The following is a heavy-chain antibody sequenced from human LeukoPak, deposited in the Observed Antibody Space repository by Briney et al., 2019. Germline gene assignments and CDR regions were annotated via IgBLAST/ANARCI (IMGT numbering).Heavy chain of an antibody. CDR2: IYTSGST. D-gene: IGHD2-15*01. CDR3: ARRSLWWWERPGLFDY. J-gene: IGHJ4*02. Sequence: SQTLSLTCTVSGGSISSGSYYWSWIRQPAGKGLEWIGRIYTSGSTNYNPSLKSRVTISVDTSKNQFSLKLSSVTAADTAVYYCARRSLWWWERPGLFDYSGQGTLVTVSS. V-gene: IGHV4-61*02. CDR1: GGSISSGSYY.